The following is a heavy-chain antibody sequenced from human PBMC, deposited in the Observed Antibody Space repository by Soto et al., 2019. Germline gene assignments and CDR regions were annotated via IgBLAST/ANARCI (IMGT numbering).Heavy chain of an antibody. CDR2: IYHSGST. V-gene: IGHV4-31*03. D-gene: IGHD3-3*01. J-gene: IGHJ6*04. Sequence: QVQLQESGPGLVKFSQTLSLTCTVSGGSIRTTRYYWSWIRQHPGKGLEWIAYIYHSGSTYYNPSTMGRVDMVVNTSSNKFTMSMSSATTAHRVVYYCAIVTSEDRSTMSGVVIGNMDDRGKGTSMTDSS. CDR3: AIVTSEDRSTMSGVVIGNMDD. CDR1: GGSIRTTRYY.